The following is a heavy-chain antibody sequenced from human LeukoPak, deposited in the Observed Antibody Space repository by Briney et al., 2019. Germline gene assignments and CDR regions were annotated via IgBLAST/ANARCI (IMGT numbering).Heavy chain of an antibody. J-gene: IGHJ6*03. D-gene: IGHD3-10*01. CDR3: ARDPLVRGVITPYYYYYMDV. V-gene: IGHV1-46*01. CDR1: GYTFTSYY. CDR2: INPSGGST. Sequence: ASVKVSCKASGYTFTSYYMHWVRQAPGQGLERMGIINPSGGSTSYAQKFQGRVTMTRDMSTSTVYMELSSLRSEDTAVYYCARDPLVRGVITPYYYYYMDVWGKGTTVTVSS.